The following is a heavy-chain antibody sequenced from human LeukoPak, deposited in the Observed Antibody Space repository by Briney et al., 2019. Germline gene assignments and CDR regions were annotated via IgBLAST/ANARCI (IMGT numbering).Heavy chain of an antibody. CDR2: ISYDGSNK. CDR1: GFTFSSYG. J-gene: IGHJ4*02. D-gene: IGHD6-19*01. CDR3: AKAWISSGWFFDY. Sequence: PGGSLRLSCAASGFTFSSYGMHWVRQAPGKGLEWVAVISYDGSNKYYADSVKGRFTISRDNSKNTLYLQMNSLRAEDTAVYYCAKAWISSGWFFDYWGQGTLVTVSS. V-gene: IGHV3-30*18.